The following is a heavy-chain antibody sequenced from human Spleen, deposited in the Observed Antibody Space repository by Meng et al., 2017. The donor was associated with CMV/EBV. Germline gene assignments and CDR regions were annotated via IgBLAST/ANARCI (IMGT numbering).Heavy chain of an antibody. Sequence: GESLKISCAASGFTFSSYAMSWVRQAPGKGLEWVSAISGSGGSTYYADSVKGRFTISRDNSKNTLYLQMNSLGADDTAVYYCAKQDGYNYYSYGLDVWGQGTTVTVSS. V-gene: IGHV3-23*01. CDR1: GFTFSSYA. CDR2: ISGSGGST. CDR3: AKQDGYNYYSYGLDV. D-gene: IGHD5-12*01. J-gene: IGHJ6*02.